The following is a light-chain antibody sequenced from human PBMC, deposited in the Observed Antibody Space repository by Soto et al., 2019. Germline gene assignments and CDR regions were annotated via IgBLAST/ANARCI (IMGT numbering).Light chain of an antibody. CDR1: SGDVGGYKF. V-gene: IGLV2-14*01. CDR3: SSFTTTYFYV. CDR2: GVS. Sequence: ALTQPASVSGSPGQSITIYCTGTSGDVGGYKFVSWYQQHPGKAPKLLIYGVSHRPSGVSPRFSATRSAFTASLTISGLQPEDEADYYCSSFTTTYFYVFGPGTKVTVL. J-gene: IGLJ1*01.